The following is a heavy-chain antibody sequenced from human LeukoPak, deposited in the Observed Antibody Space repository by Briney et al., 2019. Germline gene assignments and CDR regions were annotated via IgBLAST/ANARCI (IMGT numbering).Heavy chain of an antibody. CDR3: ARSLELITIILSPDY. D-gene: IGHD3-22*01. Sequence: GGSLRLSCAASGFTFSSYWMSWVRQAPGKGLEWVANIKKDGSEKYYVDSVKGRFTISRDNAKTSLYLQMNSLRAEDTAVYYCARSLELITIILSPDYWGQGTLVTVSS. V-gene: IGHV3-7*01. CDR1: GFTFSSYW. J-gene: IGHJ4*02. CDR2: IKKDGSEK.